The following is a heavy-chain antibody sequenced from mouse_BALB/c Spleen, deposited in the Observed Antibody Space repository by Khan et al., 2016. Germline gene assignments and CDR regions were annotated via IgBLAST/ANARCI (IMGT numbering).Heavy chain of an antibody. J-gene: IGHJ4*01. CDR3: ARYYCSRYYAMDY. D-gene: IGHD1-1*01. CDR2: ISYSGST. V-gene: IGHV3-8*02. CDR1: GDSITSGY. Sequence: VQLKESGPNLVKPSETLSLTCSVTGDSITSGYWNWIRKFPGNKLEYMGYISYSGSTYYNPSHKSRISISRDTSKNQYYLQLNSVTTENTATYYCARYYCSRYYAMDYWGQGTSVTVSS.